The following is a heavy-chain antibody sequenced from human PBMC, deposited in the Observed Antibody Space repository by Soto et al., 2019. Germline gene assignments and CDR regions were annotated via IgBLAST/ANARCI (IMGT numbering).Heavy chain of an antibody. Sequence: SETLSLTCTVSGGSISSGDYYWGWIRQPPGKGLEWIGSIYYSGRTYNNPSLRSRVSMSIDTSKDQFSLKLKSVTAADTALYFCARQRTSVVTQAYFDVWGPGPLVTVSS. CDR1: GGSISSGDYY. D-gene: IGHD2-21*02. CDR3: ARQRTSVVTQAYFDV. CDR2: IYYSGRT. V-gene: IGHV4-39*01. J-gene: IGHJ4*02.